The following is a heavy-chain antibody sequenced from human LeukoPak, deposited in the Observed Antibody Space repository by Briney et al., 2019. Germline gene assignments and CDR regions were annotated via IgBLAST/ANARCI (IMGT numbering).Heavy chain of an antibody. CDR3: SLTDFYTGTALGY. V-gene: IGHV4-34*01. D-gene: IGHD1-1*01. J-gene: IGHJ4*02. Sequence: PSETLSLTCAVYGESFSGYYWSWIRQPPGKGLEWIGEINHSGSTNYNPSLKSRVTISVDTSKNQFSLKLSSVTAADTAVYYCSLTDFYTGTALGYWGQGTLVTVSS. CDR1: GESFSGYY. CDR2: INHSGST.